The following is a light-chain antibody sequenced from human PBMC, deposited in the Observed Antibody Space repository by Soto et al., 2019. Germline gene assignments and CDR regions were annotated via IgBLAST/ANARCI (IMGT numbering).Light chain of an antibody. V-gene: IGLV2-14*01. CDR2: DVN. CDR1: SSDVGAYNY. CDR3: TSWTTSTTMQ. Sequence: QSVLTQPASVSGSPGQSITISCTGTSSDVGAYNYVSWYQQHPGKAPKLMIYDVNIRPSGVSNRFSGSKSGNTASLTISGLQAEDEADYYCTSWTTSTTMQFGGGTKVT. J-gene: IGLJ2*01.